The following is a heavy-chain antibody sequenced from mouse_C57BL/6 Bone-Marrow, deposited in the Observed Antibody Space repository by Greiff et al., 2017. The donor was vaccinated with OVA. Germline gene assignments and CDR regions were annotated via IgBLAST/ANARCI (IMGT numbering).Heavy chain of an antibody. D-gene: IGHD1-1*01. V-gene: IGHV1-81*01. J-gene: IGHJ4*01. Sequence: QVQLQQSGAELARPGASVKLSCKASGYTFTSYGISWVKQSTGQGLEWIGEIYPRSGNTYYNEKFKGKATLTADKSSSTAYMELRSLTSEDSAVYFCARDYYGSPHYWGQGTSVTVSS. CDR2: IYPRSGNT. CDR1: GYTFTSYG. CDR3: ARDYYGSPHY.